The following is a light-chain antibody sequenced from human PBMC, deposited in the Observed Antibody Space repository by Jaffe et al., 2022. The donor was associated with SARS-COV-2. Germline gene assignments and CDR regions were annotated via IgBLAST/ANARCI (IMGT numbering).Light chain of an antibody. CDR3: QQSYSHPSGT. CDR1: QSISSY. Sequence: DIQMTQSPSSLSASVGDRVTITCRASQSISSYLNWYQQKPGKAPKLLIYAASSLQSGVPSRFSGSGSGTDFTLTISSLQPEDFATYYCQQSYSHPSGTFGQGTKVEIK. J-gene: IGKJ1*01. V-gene: IGKV1-39*01. CDR2: AAS.